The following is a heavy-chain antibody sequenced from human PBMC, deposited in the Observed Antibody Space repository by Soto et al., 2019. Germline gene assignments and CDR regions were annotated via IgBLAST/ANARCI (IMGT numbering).Heavy chain of an antibody. CDR1: GYTFSTYW. CDR2: INSDGSDT. D-gene: IGHD2-8*01. V-gene: IGHV3-74*01. CDR3: ARSQRNGAMDV. Sequence: GGSLRLSCAASGYTFSTYWMHWVRQAPGKGLVWVSRINSDGSDTDYADSVKGRFTISRDDAKNSLFLQMSSLRADDTAVYYRARSQRNGAMDVWGQGTTVTVSS. J-gene: IGHJ6*02.